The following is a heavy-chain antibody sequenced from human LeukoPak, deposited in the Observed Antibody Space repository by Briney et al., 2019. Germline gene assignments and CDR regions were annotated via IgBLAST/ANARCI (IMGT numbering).Heavy chain of an antibody. J-gene: IGHJ4*02. D-gene: IGHD1/OR15-1a*01. CDR1: GFTFNNYG. CDR2: VWHDGDTK. Sequence: PAGSLRLPCEASGFTFNNYGMHWVRQAPGKGLEWVAVVWHDGDTKFYADSVKGRFTISRDKSKNTLYLEMNSLRAEDTAVYYCVKDSTTRASNLPDYWGQGTLVTVS. V-gene: IGHV3-33*03. CDR3: VKDSTTRASNLPDY.